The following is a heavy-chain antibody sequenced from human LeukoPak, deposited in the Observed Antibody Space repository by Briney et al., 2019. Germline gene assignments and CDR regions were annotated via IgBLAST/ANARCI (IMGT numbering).Heavy chain of an antibody. Sequence: SETLSLTCAVYGGSFSGYYWSWIRQPPGKGLEWIGEINHSGSTNYNPSLKSRVTISVDTSKNQFSLKLSSVTAADTAVYYCARVGVVGAYGHFDYWGQGTLVTVSS. CDR1: GGSFSGYY. CDR2: INHSGST. V-gene: IGHV4-34*01. J-gene: IGHJ4*02. CDR3: ARVGVVGAYGHFDY. D-gene: IGHD2-15*01.